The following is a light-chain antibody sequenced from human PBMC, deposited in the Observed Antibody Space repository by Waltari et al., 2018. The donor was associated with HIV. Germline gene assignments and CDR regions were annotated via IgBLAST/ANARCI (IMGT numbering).Light chain of an antibody. V-gene: IGKV1-8*01. CDR1: QGISSY. CDR3: QQYYSYPT. J-gene: IGKJ2*01. Sequence: AIRMTQSPSSFSAFTGDRVTLTCRASQGISSYLAWYQQKPGKAPKLLIYAASTLQSGVPSRFSGSGSGTDFTLTISCLQSEDFATYYCQQYYSYPTFGQGTKLEIK. CDR2: AAS.